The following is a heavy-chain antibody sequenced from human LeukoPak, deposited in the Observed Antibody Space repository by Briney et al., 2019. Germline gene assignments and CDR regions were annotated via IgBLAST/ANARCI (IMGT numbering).Heavy chain of an antibody. D-gene: IGHD6-13*01. V-gene: IGHV4-34*01. CDR3: ARPSPIAAADYIGGAFDI. Sequence: SETLSLTCAVYGGSFSGYYWSWIRQPPGKGLEWIGEINHSGSTNYNPSLKSRVTISADTSKNQFSLKLSSVTAADTAVYYCARPSPIAAADYIGGAFDIWGQGTMVTVSS. CDR2: INHSGST. CDR1: GGSFSGYY. J-gene: IGHJ3*02.